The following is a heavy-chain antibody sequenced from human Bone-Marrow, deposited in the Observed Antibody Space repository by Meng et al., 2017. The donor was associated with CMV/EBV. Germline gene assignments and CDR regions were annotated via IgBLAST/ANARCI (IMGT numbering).Heavy chain of an antibody. CDR3: ARDTLIRGVDY. CDR2: IGSSSSYI. CDR1: GFTFSSYS. D-gene: IGHD1-26*01. J-gene: IGHJ4*02. V-gene: IGHV3-21*01. Sequence: GESLKISCAASGFTFSSYSMTWVRQAPGKGLEWVSFIGSSSSYIYSADSVKGRFTISRDNAKNSLYLQMNSLRAEDTAVYYCARDTLIRGVDYWGQGTLVTVSS.